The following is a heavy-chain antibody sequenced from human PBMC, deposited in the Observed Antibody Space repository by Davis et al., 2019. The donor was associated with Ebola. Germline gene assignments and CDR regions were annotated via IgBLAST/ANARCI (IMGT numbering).Heavy chain of an antibody. J-gene: IGHJ4*02. V-gene: IGHV4-59*03. Sequence: PGGSLRLSCSFSDGSISSHYWNWIRQPPGKGLEWIGSIYYTGSAYYNSSLASRATVSVDTSKNQFSLKLTSVTAADTAMYYCSERGSSVWGQGTLVTVSS. CDR2: IYYTGSA. CDR1: DGSISSHY. CDR3: SERGSSV. D-gene: IGHD3-10*01.